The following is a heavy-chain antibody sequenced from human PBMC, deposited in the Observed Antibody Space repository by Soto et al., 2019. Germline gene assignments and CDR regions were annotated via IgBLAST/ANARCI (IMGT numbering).Heavy chain of an antibody. J-gene: IGHJ6*02. CDR2: IYPGDSET. CDR3: ERHANYCDLDI. Sequence: XESLKTSWKGSGSRLTNYCIGWVPPVPGKGLEWMGIIYPGDSETRYSPSFQGQVTISADKSINTACLQWSSLKASDTATYYCERHANYCDLDIWGRGTTVTVSS. CDR1: GSRLTNYC. V-gene: IGHV5-51*01.